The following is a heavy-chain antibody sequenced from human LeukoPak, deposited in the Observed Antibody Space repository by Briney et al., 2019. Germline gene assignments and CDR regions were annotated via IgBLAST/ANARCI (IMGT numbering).Heavy chain of an antibody. CDR1: GFTLTNDW. Sequence: GESLRISCQDSGFTLTNDWIGWVRQLPWKGLEWMGIIHSTDSHAKYSPSFQGQVTISVDKSISTAYLQWRGLKASDTAMYYCAGARHGDFRWDYWGQGTLVTVSS. CDR2: IHSTDSHA. D-gene: IGHD4-17*01. V-gene: IGHV5-51*01. J-gene: IGHJ4*02. CDR3: AGARHGDFRWDY.